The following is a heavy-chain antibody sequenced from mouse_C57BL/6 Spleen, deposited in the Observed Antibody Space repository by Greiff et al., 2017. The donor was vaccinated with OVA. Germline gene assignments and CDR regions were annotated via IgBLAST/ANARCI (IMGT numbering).Heavy chain of an antibody. J-gene: IGHJ4*01. D-gene: IGHD1-1*01. V-gene: IGHV1-64*01. CDR3: ERSSTVGARGAMDY. CDR2: ILPNSGST. Sequence: QVQLQQPGAELVKPGASVKLSCKASGYTFTSYWMHWVKQRPGQGLEWIGMILPNSGSTNSNEKFQSKATLTVDKSSSTAYMQLSSMTSEDSAVYYCERSSTVGARGAMDYWGQGTSVTVSS. CDR1: GYTFTSYW.